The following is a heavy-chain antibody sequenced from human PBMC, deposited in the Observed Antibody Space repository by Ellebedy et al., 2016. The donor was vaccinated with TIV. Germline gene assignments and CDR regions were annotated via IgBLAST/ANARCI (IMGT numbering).Heavy chain of an antibody. CDR1: GFTFSFYW. CDR3: ASPPGVVAL. J-gene: IGHJ4*02. Sequence: GESLKIPCAGSGFTFSFYWMSWVRQAPGKGPEWVANINKDGSEKFYVDSVKGRFTISRDKAKNSLYLQMNSLRAADTAVYYCASPPGVVALWGQGTLGTVSS. CDR2: INKDGSEK. D-gene: IGHD3-10*01. V-gene: IGHV3-7*05.